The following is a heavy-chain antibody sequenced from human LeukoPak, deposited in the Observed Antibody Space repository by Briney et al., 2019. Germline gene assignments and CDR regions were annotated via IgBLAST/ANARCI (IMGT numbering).Heavy chain of an antibody. J-gene: IGHJ4*02. CDR2: FDPEDGET. CDR3: ATDSHYDILTPRSY. CDR1: GYTLTELS. D-gene: IGHD3-9*01. Sequence: GASVKVSCKVSGYTLTELSMHWVRQAPGKGLEWMGGFDPEDGETIYAQKFQGRVTMTEDTSTDTAYMELSSLRSEDTAVYYCATDSHYDILTPRSYWGQGTLVTVSS. V-gene: IGHV1-24*01.